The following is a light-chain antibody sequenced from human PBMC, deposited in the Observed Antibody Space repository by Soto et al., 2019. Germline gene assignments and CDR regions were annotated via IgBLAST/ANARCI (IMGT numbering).Light chain of an antibody. CDR2: AVF. V-gene: IGKV3-20*01. CDR3: QHSEGSPRT. Sequence: ETVLTQSPGTVSLSPGERATLSCTTSQAVNNAYLAWYQQKPCQAPRLLLDAVFTRPTGIPARLIGSGSGTYFTLPISGLEPEDSAIYYCQHSEGSPRTFGQGTNVAI. CDR1: QAVNNAY. J-gene: IGKJ2*01.